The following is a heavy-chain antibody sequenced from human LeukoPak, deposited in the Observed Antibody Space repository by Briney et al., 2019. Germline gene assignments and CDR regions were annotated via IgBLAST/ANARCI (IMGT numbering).Heavy chain of an antibody. D-gene: IGHD5-18*01. Sequence: GGSLRLSCAASGFTFSSYAMHWVRQAPGKGLEYVSAISSNGGSTYYANSVKGRFTISRDNSKNTLYLQMGSLRSEDTAVYYCARVFKQIQLWARKEGYYYYYMDVWGKGTTVTISS. J-gene: IGHJ6*03. CDR1: GFTFSSYA. V-gene: IGHV3-64*01. CDR2: ISSNGGST. CDR3: ARVFKQIQLWARKEGYYYYYMDV.